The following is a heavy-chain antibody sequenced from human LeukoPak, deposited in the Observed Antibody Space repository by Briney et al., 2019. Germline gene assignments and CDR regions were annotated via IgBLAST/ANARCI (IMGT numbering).Heavy chain of an antibody. Sequence: PGRSLRLSCAASGFTFSSYAMHWVRQAPGKGLEWVAVISYDGSNKYYADSVKGRFTISRDNSKNTLYLQMNSLRAEDTAVYYYARDNDYSFDYWGQGTPVTVSS. V-gene: IGHV3-30-3*01. J-gene: IGHJ4*02. CDR1: GFTFSSYA. D-gene: IGHD4-11*01. CDR2: ISYDGSNK. CDR3: ARDNDYSFDY.